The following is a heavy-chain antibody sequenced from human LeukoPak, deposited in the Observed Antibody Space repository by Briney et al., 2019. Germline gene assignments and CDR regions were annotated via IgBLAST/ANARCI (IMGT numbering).Heavy chain of an antibody. CDR3: ARGLLWFGELSPPGY. J-gene: IGHJ4*02. Sequence: ASVTVSCKASGYTFTNYAMHWVRQAPGQRLEWMGWINAGNGNTKFSQKYQGRVTITRDTSASTVYMELSSLRSEDTALYYCARGLLWFGELSPPGYWGQGTLVTVSS. CDR1: GYTFTNYA. CDR2: INAGNGNT. V-gene: IGHV1-3*01. D-gene: IGHD3-10*01.